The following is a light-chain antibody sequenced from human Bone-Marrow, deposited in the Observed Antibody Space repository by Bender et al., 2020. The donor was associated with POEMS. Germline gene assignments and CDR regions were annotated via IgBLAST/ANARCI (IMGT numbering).Light chain of an antibody. V-gene: IGLV2-14*01. CDR1: SSDVGGYNY. J-gene: IGLJ2*01. Sequence: QSALTQPPSASGSPGQSITISCTGTSSDVGGYNYVSWYQQHPGKAPKLMIYDVTNRPLGVSNRFSGSKSGNTASLTISGLQADDEADYYCSSYTSSSTRVFGGGTKLTVL. CDR2: DVT. CDR3: SSYTSSSTRV.